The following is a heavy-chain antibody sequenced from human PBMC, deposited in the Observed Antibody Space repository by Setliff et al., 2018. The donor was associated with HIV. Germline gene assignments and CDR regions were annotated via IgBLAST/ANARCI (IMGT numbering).Heavy chain of an antibody. V-gene: IGHV1-24*01. CDR3: ATSSGSNYYSYYYMDV. J-gene: IGHJ6*03. Sequence: AASVKVSCKASGGTFSTYAISWVRQAPGQGLEWMGGFEPEEGEIIYAQKFQGRVTMTEATSTDATYMELSSLRSEDTAVYYCATSSGSNYYSYYYMDVWGRGTLVTVSS. D-gene: IGHD3-22*01. CDR2: FEPEEGEI. CDR1: GGTFSTYA.